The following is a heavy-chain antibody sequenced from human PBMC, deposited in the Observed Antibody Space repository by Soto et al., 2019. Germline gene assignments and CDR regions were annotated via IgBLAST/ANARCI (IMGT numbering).Heavy chain of an antibody. V-gene: IGHV3-48*02. CDR1: GFTFSSYS. D-gene: IGHD3-10*01. CDR3: ARDSRVRGVTGYYYYGMDV. Sequence: PGGSLRLSCAASGFTFSSYSMNWVRQAPGKGLEWVSYISSSSSTIYYADSVKGRFTISRDNAKNSLYLQMNSLRDEDTAVYYCARDSRVRGVTGYYYYGMDVWGQVTTVTVSS. CDR2: ISSSSSTI. J-gene: IGHJ6*02.